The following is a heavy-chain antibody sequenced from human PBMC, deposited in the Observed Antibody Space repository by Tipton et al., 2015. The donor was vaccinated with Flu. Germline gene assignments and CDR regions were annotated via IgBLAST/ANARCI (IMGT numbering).Heavy chain of an antibody. V-gene: IGHV5-51*01. CDR1: GYSFTSYW. CDR3: ARQRHSSGLFGNRKPGFRGDFDY. CDR2: IYPGDSDT. Sequence: MQLVQSGAEVKKPGESLKISCKGSGYSFTSYWIGWVRQMPGKGLEWMGIIYPGDSDTRYSPSFQGQVTISADKSISTAYLQWSGLKASAPAMYYCARQRHSSGLFGNRKPGFRGDFDYWGQGTLVTVSS. J-gene: IGHJ4*02. D-gene: IGHD3-22*01.